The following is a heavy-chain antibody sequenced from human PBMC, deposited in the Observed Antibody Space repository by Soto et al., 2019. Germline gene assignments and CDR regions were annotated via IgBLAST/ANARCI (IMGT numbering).Heavy chain of an antibody. CDR1: GFTVSSNY. V-gene: IGHV3-53*01. CDR2: IYSGGST. CDR3: AGARGIAVRRGSAFDI. D-gene: IGHD6-19*01. J-gene: IGHJ3*02. Sequence: GGSLRLSCAASGFTVSSNYMSWVRQAPGKGLEWVSVIYSGGSTYYADSVKGRFTISRDNSKNTLYLQMNSLRAEDTAVYYCAGARGIAVRRGSAFDIWGQGTMVPVSS.